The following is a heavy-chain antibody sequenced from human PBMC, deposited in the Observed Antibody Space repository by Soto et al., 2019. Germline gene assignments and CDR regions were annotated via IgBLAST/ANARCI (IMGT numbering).Heavy chain of an antibody. V-gene: IGHV3-23*01. CDR2: VNADGGT. Sequence: EVQVLESGGGLVQPGGSLRLSCEGSGFTVSSHAMTWIRQAPGKGPEWVSTVNADGGTYYADSVKGRFAMSRDTSENTLYLQMNSLGAEDTAAYYCAPHVSCSGGSCQYDAFAIRGQGTMVTVSS. J-gene: IGHJ3*02. D-gene: IGHD2-15*01. CDR1: GFTVSSHA. CDR3: APHVSCSGGSCQYDAFAI.